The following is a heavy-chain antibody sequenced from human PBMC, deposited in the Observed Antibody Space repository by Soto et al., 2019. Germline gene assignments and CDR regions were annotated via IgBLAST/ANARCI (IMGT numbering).Heavy chain of an antibody. Sequence: SETLALTCTVSGGSISSGGYYWSWIRQHPGKGLEWIGYIYYSGSTYYNPSLKSRVTISVDTSKNQFSLKLSSVTAADTAVYYCARILGTAMAIATFDYWGQGTPVTVSS. D-gene: IGHD5-18*01. J-gene: IGHJ4*02. CDR1: GGSISSGGYY. CDR3: ARILGTAMAIATFDY. CDR2: IYYSGST. V-gene: IGHV4-31*03.